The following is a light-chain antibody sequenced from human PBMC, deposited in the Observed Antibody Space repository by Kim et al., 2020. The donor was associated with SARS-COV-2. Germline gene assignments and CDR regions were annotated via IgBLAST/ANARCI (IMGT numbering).Light chain of an antibody. CDR2: NAS. CDR3: QQYNSYSWT. J-gene: IGKJ1*01. CDR1: QGISSE. Sequence: DIQMTQSPSTLSASVGDRVTITCRASQGISSELAWYQQNPGKAPKLLIYNASSLQSGVPSRFSGSGSGTEFTLTISSLQPDDFATYYCQQYNSYSWTFGQGTRVEIK. V-gene: IGKV1-5*03.